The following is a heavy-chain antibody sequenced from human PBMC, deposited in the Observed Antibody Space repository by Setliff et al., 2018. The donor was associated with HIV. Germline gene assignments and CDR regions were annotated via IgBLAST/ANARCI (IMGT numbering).Heavy chain of an antibody. Sequence: SVKVSCKASGGTFNNYAISWVRQAPGQGLEWMGGIIPILGTTNYAQKIQGRVKFSADESTGTAYMELTRLRVDDTAIYYCARGTWMQARWWFDSWGQGTQVTVS. CDR3: ARGTWMQARWWFDS. J-gene: IGHJ5*01. CDR1: GGTFNNYA. V-gene: IGHV1-69*13. CDR2: IIPILGTT. D-gene: IGHD5-18*01.